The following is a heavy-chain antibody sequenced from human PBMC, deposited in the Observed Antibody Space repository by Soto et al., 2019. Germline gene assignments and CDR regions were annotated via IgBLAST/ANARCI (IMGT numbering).Heavy chain of an antibody. D-gene: IGHD3-3*01. Sequence: SETLSLTCGVSGGSISSSNWWSWVRQPPGKGLEWIGEIYHSGSTNYNPSLKSRVTISVDKSKNQFSLKLSSVTAADTAVYYCARVRRGVVIVSSRNYGMDVWGQGTTVTVSS. CDR1: GGSISSSNW. V-gene: IGHV4-4*02. J-gene: IGHJ6*02. CDR3: ARVRRGVVIVSSRNYGMDV. CDR2: IYHSGST.